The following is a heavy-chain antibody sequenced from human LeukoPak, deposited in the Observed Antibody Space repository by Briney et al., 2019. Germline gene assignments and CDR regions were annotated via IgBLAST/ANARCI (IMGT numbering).Heavy chain of an antibody. D-gene: IGHD4-11*01. CDR1: GFTFSDYY. J-gene: IGHJ6*03. CDR2: ISSSGSTI. V-gene: IGHV3-11*04. CDR3: ARLAVTTGYYYMDV. Sequence: GGSLRLSCAASGFTFSDYYMSWIRQAPGKGLEWVSYISSSGSTIYYADSVKGRFTISRDNAKNSLYLQMNSLRAEDTAVYYCARLAVTTGYYYMDVWGKGTTVTVSS.